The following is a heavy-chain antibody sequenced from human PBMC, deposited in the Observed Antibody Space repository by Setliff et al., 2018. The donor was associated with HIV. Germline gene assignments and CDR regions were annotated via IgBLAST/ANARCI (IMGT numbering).Heavy chain of an antibody. Sequence: SLSLTCVLSGDSISRSRYYWGWIRQPPGKGLEWIGSFYYSGSTSYNPSLKSRVTISGDTSKNQVSLRLSSVTAADTAVYYCARLGSHCKNPFCPHYWGQGTLVTVSS. J-gene: IGHJ4*02. CDR1: GDSISRSRYY. CDR3: ARLGSHCKNPFCPHY. V-gene: IGHV4-39*01. CDR2: FYYSGST. D-gene: IGHD2-15*01.